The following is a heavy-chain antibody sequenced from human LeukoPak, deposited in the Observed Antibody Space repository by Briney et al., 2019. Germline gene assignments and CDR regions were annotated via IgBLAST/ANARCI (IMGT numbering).Heavy chain of an antibody. D-gene: IGHD3-9*01. V-gene: IGHV3-64*01. CDR2: ISSNGGST. J-gene: IGHJ4*02. Sequence: GGSLRLSCAASRFTFSSYAMHWVRQAPGKGLEYVSAISSNGGSTYYANSVKGRFTISRDNSKNTLYLQMDSLRAEDMAVYYCARGSYDILTGYFYWGQGTLVTVSS. CDR3: ARGSYDILTGYFY. CDR1: RFTFSSYA.